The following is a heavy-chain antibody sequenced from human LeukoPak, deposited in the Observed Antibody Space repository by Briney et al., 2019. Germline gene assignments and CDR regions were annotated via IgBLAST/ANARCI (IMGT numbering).Heavy chain of an antibody. J-gene: IGHJ4*02. CDR1: GGSISSYY. V-gene: IGHV4-59*01. Sequence: SETLSLTCTVSGGSISSYYWSWIRQPPGKGLEWIGYIYYSGSTNYNPSLKSRVTISVDTSKNQFSLKLSSVTAADTAVYYCARGGGDYYDSSGYRVDYWGQGTLDTVSS. D-gene: IGHD3-22*01. CDR2: IYYSGST. CDR3: ARGGGDYYDSSGYRVDY.